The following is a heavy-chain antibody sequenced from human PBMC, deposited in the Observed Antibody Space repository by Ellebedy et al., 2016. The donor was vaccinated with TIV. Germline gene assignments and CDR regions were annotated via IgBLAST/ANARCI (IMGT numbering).Heavy chain of an antibody. Sequence: GGSLRLSCTASGFTFSDFGMNWVRQAPGKGLAWLSYISTTSNTIQYADSVEGRFTISRDNAKNSLYLQMNSLRAEDTAVYYCVRGMTETYYAWLDLWGQGTLVTVSS. CDR2: ISTTSNTI. J-gene: IGHJ5*02. CDR3: VRGMTETYYAWLDL. D-gene: IGHD3-10*01. V-gene: IGHV3-48*04. CDR1: GFTFSDFG.